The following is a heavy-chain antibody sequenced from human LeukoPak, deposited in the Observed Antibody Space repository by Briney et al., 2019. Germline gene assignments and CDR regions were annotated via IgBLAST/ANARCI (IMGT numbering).Heavy chain of an antibody. V-gene: IGHV3-23*01. CDR1: GFTFSSYG. CDR2: ISGSGGST. Sequence: PGGSLRLSCAASGFTFSSYGMSSVRQAPGKGLEWVSAISGSGGSTYYADSVKGRFTISRDNSKNTLYLQMNSLRAEDTAVYYCARVVPPTDYGSGSYFWDPYYFDYWGQGTLVTVSS. J-gene: IGHJ4*02. CDR3: ARVVPPTDYGSGSYFWDPYYFDY. D-gene: IGHD3-10*01.